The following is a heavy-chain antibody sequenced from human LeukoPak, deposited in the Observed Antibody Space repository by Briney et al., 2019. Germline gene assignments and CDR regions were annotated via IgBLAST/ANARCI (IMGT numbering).Heavy chain of an antibody. CDR1: GFTFDDYA. CDR2: ISWNSGSI. J-gene: IGHJ4*02. D-gene: IGHD6-13*01. CDR3: AKEGSSQYYFDY. V-gene: IGHV3-9*01. Sequence: SLRLSCAASGFTFDDYAMHWVRQAPGKGLEWVSGISWNSGSIGYADSVKGRFTISRDNAKNSLYLQMNSLRAEDTALYYCAKEGSSQYYFDYWGQGTLVTVSS.